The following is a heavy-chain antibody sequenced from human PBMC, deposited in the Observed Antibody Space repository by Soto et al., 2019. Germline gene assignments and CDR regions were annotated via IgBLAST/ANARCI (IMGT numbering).Heavy chain of an antibody. V-gene: IGHV1-69*02. J-gene: IGHJ4*02. D-gene: IGHD4-17*01. CDR3: AYGDYVVGDFDY. CDR2: IIPILGIA. Sequence: QVQLVQSGAEVKKPGSSVKVSCKASGGTFSSYTISWVRQAPGQGLEWMGRIIPILGIANYAQKFQGRVTINADKSTSTAYMELSSLRSEDTAVYYCAYGDYVVGDFDYWGQGTLVTVSS. CDR1: GGTFSSYT.